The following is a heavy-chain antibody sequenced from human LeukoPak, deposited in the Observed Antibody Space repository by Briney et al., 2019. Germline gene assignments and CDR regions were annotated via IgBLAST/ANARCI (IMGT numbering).Heavy chain of an antibody. J-gene: IGHJ1*01. CDR2: IYYSGGT. V-gene: IGHV4-59*01. CDR3: ARGGSSWLPAEYFQH. Sequence: SETLALTCTVSGGSISSYYWSWIRQPPGKGLEWIGYIYYSGGTNYNPSLKSRVTISVDTSKNQFSLKLSSVTAADTAVYYCARGGSSWLPAEYFQHWGQGTLVTVSS. CDR1: GGSISSYY. D-gene: IGHD6-13*01.